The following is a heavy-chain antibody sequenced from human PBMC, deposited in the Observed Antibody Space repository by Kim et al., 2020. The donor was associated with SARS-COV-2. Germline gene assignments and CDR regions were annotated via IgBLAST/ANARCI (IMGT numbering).Heavy chain of an antibody. Sequence: DSVKGRFTISRDNSKNTLYLQMNSLRAEDTAVYYCARDEGLGGYDYYFDYWGQGTLVTVSS. CDR3: ARDEGLGGYDYYFDY. V-gene: IGHV3-30*01. D-gene: IGHD5-12*01. J-gene: IGHJ4*02.